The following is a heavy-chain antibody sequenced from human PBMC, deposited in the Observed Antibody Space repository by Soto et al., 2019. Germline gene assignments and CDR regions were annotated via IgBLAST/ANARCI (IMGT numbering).Heavy chain of an antibody. CDR2: ISAYNGNT. V-gene: IGHV1-18*01. J-gene: IGHJ4*02. D-gene: IGHD6-19*01. CDR3: AGDVAVALIDY. Sequence: QVQLVQSGAEVKKPGASVKVSCKASGYSFTSYGISWVRQAPGQGLEWMGWISAYNGNTKYAQKLQGRVTMTTDTSTRAAYMLMRSLRSDATALYYCAGDVAVALIDYWGQGTLVTAS. CDR1: GYSFTSYG.